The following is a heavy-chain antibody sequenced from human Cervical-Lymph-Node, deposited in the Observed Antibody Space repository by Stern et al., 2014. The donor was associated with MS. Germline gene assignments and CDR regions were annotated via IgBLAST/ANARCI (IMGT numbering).Heavy chain of an antibody. J-gene: IGHJ2*01. D-gene: IGHD6-19*01. CDR1: GGSISSYY. CDR3: ARVVAGTNWYFDL. Sequence: VQLVESGPGLVKPSETLSLTCTVSGGSISSYYWSWIRQPPGKGLEWIGYIYYSGSTNYNPSLKSRVTISVDTSKNQFSLKLSSVTAADTAVYYCARVVAGTNWYFDLWGRGTLVTVSS. CDR2: IYYSGST. V-gene: IGHV4-59*01.